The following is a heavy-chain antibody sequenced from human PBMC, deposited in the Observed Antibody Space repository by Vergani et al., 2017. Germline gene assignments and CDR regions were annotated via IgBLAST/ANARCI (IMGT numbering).Heavy chain of an antibody. V-gene: IGHV4-61*02. D-gene: IGHD3-10*01. CDR2: ISASGNA. CDR1: GGSISAGYYF. Sequence: QVQLQASGPGRVKPSQTLSLTCTMSGGSISAGYYFWSWIRQPAGKGLEWLGNISASGNASHSPSLKTRVSMSVDTSKNQFSLKVTSVTAADTAIYFCARRSGGYYSGWKVHPLRTAFDVWGHGTVVTVSS. J-gene: IGHJ3*01. CDR3: ARRSGGYYSGWKVHPLRTAFDV.